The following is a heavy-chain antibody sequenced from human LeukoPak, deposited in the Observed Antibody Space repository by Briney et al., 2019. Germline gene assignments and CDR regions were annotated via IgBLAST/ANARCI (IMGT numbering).Heavy chain of an antibody. CDR1: GFTFSSYG. CDR2: KKQDGSEK. V-gene: IGHV3-7*05. J-gene: IGHJ6*02. D-gene: IGHD2-15*01. CDR3: ARDLCLGSGCSCYFRTYYYGMDV. Sequence: GGSLRLSCAASGFTFSSYGMSWVRQAPGKGLEGVANKKQDGSEKYYVDSVKGRFTISRDNAKNSLYLQINSLRAEDTAVYYCARDLCLGSGCSCYFRTYYYGMDVWGQGTTVTVSS.